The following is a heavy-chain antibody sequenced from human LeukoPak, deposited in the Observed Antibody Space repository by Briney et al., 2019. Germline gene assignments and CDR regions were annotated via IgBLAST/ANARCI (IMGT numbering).Heavy chain of an antibody. D-gene: IGHD1-26*01. J-gene: IGHJ5*01. Sequence: PGGSLRLSCAASGFTFSSYWMSWVRQAPGKGLEWVANIKQDGSEKYYVDSVKGRFTISRDNAKNSLYLQMNSLRAEDTAVYYCARDAIVGATRGSWFDSWGQGTLVTVSS. CDR2: IKQDGSEK. CDR3: ARDAIVGATRGSWFDS. V-gene: IGHV3-7*01. CDR1: GFTFSSYW.